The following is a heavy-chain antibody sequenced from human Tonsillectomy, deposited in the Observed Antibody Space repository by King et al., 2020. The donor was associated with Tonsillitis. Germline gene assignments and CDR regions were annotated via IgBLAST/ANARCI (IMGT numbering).Heavy chain of an antibody. J-gene: IGHJ4*02. D-gene: IGHD2-2*01. V-gene: IGHV1-3*01. CDR3: ARERGGCSSTSCYYYFDY. Sequence: VQLVQSGAEVEKPGASVKVSCKASGYTFTSYAMHWVRQAPGQRLEWMGWINAGNGNTKYSQKFQGRVTITRDTSASTAYMELSSLRSEDTAVYYCARERGGCSSTSCYYYFDYWGQGTLVTVSS. CDR1: GYTFTSYA. CDR2: INAGNGNT.